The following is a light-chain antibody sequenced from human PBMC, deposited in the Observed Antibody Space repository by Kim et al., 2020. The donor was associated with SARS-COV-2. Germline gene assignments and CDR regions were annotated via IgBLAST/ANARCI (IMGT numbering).Light chain of an antibody. CDR3: CSYAVIYTRL. CDR2: DVS. V-gene: IGLV2-11*01. Sequence: QSALTQPRSVSGSPGQSVTISCTGTSSNVGGYNYVSWYQQHPGKAPRLMIYDVSKRPSGVPDRFSGSKSGNTASLTISGLQAEDEAYYYCCSYAVIYTRLFGGGTKVTVL. J-gene: IGLJ3*02. CDR1: SSNVGGYNY.